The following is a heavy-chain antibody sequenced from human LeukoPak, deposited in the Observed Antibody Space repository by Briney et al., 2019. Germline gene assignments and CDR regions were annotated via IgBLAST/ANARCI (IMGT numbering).Heavy chain of an antibody. CDR3: ARDHNWGPDY. CDR1: GYTFTDHY. V-gene: IGHV1-2*02. D-gene: IGHD7-27*01. J-gene: IGHJ4*02. Sequence: ASVKVSCRALGYTFTDHYFHWLRQAPGQGIEWMGWIHPGRGDTNIAQKFQGRVSLTRDMSISTAYMELSRLTSDDTAVYYCARDHNWGPDYWGQGTLVSVSS. CDR2: IHPGRGDT.